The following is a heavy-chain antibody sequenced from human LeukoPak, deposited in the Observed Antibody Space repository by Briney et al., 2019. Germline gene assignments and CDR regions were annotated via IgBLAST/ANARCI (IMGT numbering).Heavy chain of an antibody. CDR1: GGSISSSNW. D-gene: IGHD4-17*01. CDR2: IYHSGST. CDR3: AREFNMGYGDYKSH. J-gene: IGHJ4*02. V-gene: IGHV4-4*02. Sequence: SETLSLTCAASGGSISSSNWWSWVRQPPGKGLEWIGEIYHSGSTNYNPSLKSRVTISVDKSKNQFSLKLSSVTAADTAVYYCAREFNMGYGDYKSHWGQGTLVTVSS.